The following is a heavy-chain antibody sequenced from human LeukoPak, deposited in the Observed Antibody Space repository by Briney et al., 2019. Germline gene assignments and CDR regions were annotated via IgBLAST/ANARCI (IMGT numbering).Heavy chain of an antibody. CDR1: GGTFSSYA. D-gene: IGHD2-15*01. J-gene: IGHJ3*02. Sequence: SVKVSCKASGGTFSSYAISWVRQAPGQGLEWMGGIIPIFGTANYAQKFQGRVTITADESTSTAYMELSSLRSEDTAVYYCARAPIVVVVAATLGAFDIWGQGTMVTVSS. CDR3: ARAPIVVVVAATLGAFDI. V-gene: IGHV1-69*13. CDR2: IIPIFGTA.